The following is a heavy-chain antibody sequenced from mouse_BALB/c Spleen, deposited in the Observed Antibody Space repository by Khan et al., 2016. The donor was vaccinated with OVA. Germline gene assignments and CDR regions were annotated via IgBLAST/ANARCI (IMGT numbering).Heavy chain of an antibody. D-gene: IGHD2-1*01. CDR3: SRSGYGTFAY. CDR1: GYTFTNYY. V-gene: IGHV1S81*02. CDR2: INPSNGGT. Sequence: QVRLQQSGAELVKPGASVRLSCKASGYTFTNYYLYWVKQRPGHGLEWIGDINPSNGGTNFNEKFKNKVTLTVDKSSSTAYMQLSSLTSEDSAVYYCSRSGYGTFAYWGQGTLVTVCA. J-gene: IGHJ3*01.